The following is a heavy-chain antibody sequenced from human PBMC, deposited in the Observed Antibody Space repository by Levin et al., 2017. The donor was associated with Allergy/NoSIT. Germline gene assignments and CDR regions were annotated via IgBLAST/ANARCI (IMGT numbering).Heavy chain of an antibody. Sequence: LSLTCAASGFTFSDYYMSWIRQAPGKGLEWVSYISSSGSTIYYADSVKGRFTISRDNAKNSLYLQMNSLRAEDTAVYYCARVRVGATPVVFDYWGQGTLVTVSS. CDR3: ARVRVGATPVVFDY. D-gene: IGHD1-26*01. V-gene: IGHV3-11*01. CDR2: ISSSGSTI. CDR1: GFTFSDYY. J-gene: IGHJ4*02.